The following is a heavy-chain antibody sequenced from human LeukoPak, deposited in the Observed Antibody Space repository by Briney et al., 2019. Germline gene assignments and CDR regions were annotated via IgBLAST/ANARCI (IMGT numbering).Heavy chain of an antibody. CDR1: GGSISSSGYY. D-gene: IGHD6-19*01. Sequence: SETLSLTCTVSGGSISSSGYYWGWIRQPPGKGLEWIGSIYYSGSTYYNPSLKSRVTICVDTSKNQCTLTLSSVTAADTAVYYCARHDERGQWPTTFDYWGQGTLATASS. J-gene: IGHJ4*02. CDR2: IYYSGST. CDR3: ARHDERGQWPTTFDY. V-gene: IGHV4-39*01.